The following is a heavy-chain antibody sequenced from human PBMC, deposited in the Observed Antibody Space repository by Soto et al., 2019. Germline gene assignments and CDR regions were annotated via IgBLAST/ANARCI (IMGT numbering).Heavy chain of an antibody. V-gene: IGHV1-46*01. J-gene: IGHJ4*02. D-gene: IGHD3-3*01. CDR3: TRAKDHRSGSSWGVIDY. CDR1: GYTFTSYH. CDR2: INAGAGNT. Sequence: QVQLVQSGPEVKQSGASVRVSCKTSGYTFTSYHMDWVRQAPGQGLEWMGIINAGAGNTAYAPKFRGRVTMTTDTSTSTLYMELSSLTSEDTAIYYCTRAKDHRSGSSWGVIDYWGQGTLVTVSS.